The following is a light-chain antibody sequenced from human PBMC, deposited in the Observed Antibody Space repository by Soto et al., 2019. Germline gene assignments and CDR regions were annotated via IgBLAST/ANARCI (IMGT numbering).Light chain of an antibody. CDR1: QSVSSSY. Sequence: EIVLTESPGTLSLSPGERATLSCRARQSVSSSYLAWYQQKPGQAPRLLTYGASSRATGIPDRFSGSGSGTGFTLTISRLEPEDFAVYYCQQYGSLPRTFGQGTKVDI. CDR2: GAS. J-gene: IGKJ1*01. V-gene: IGKV3-20*01. CDR3: QQYGSLPRT.